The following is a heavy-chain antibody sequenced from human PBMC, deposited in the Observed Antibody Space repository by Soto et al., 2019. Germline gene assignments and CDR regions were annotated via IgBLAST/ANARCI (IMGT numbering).Heavy chain of an antibody. D-gene: IGHD6-19*01. CDR2: ISYDGSNK. V-gene: IGHV3-30*18. CDR1: GFTFSSYG. Sequence: QVQLVESGGGVVQPGRSLRLSCAASGFTFSSYGMHWVRQAPGKGLEWVAVISYDGSNKYYADSVKGRFTISRDNSKNTLYLQMNSLRAEDTAVYYCAKEIAYSSGWWLPNNYAFDTWGQGTMVTVSS. J-gene: IGHJ3*02. CDR3: AKEIAYSSGWWLPNNYAFDT.